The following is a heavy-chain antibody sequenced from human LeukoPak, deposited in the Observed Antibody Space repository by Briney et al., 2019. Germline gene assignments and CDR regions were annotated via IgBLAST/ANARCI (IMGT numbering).Heavy chain of an antibody. Sequence: NASQTLSLTCAVSGGSISSGGYSWSWIRQPPGKGLEWIGYIYHSGSTYYNPSLKSRVTISVDRSKNQFSLKLSSVTAADTAVYYCAATVVTPWDYYYYGMDVWGQGTTVTVSS. CDR2: IYHSGST. CDR1: GGSISSGGYS. D-gene: IGHD4-23*01. V-gene: IGHV4-30-2*01. J-gene: IGHJ6*02. CDR3: AATVVTPWDYYYYGMDV.